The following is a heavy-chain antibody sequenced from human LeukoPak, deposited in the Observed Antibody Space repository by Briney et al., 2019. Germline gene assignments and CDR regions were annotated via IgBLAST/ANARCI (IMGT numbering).Heavy chain of an antibody. CDR3: ARDLRVDTAMIL. D-gene: IGHD5-18*01. Sequence: SVKVSCKASGGTFISYAISWVRQAPGQGLEWMGGIIPIFGTANYAQKFQGRVTITADESTSTAYMELSSLRSEDTAVYYCARDLRVDTAMILWGQGTLVTVSS. CDR2: IIPIFGTA. J-gene: IGHJ4*02. V-gene: IGHV1-69*13. CDR1: GGTFISYA.